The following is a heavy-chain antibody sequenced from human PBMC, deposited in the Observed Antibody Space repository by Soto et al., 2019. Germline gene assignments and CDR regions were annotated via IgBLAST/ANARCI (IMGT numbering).Heavy chain of an antibody. D-gene: IGHD6-6*01. V-gene: IGHV4-34*01. CDR3: AREVAARHYYYGVDV. CDR2: INHSGST. CDR1: GGSFSGYY. Sequence: PSETLSLTCAVYGGSFSGYYWSWIRQPPGKGLEWIGEINHSGSTNYNPSLKSRVTISVDTSKNQFSLKLSSVTAADTAVYYCAREVAARHYYYGVDVWGQGTTVTVSS. J-gene: IGHJ6*02.